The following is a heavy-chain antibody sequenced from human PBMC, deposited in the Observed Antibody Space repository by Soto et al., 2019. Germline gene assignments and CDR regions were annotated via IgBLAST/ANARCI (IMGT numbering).Heavy chain of an antibody. CDR2: IISIFGTP. V-gene: IGHV1-69*01. D-gene: IGHD3-10*01. J-gene: IGHJ4*02. CDR3: ARDRDDYGSGNYYNRIDF. CDR1: GGIFSTYA. Sequence: QVQLVQSGAEVKKPGSSVKVSCKASGGIFSTYAISWLRQAPGQGLEWMGGIISIFGTPNYAQRFQGRVTITADGSTSTVYMELSRLRSEDTAVYYCARDRDDYGSGNYYNRIDFWGQGTLVTVCS.